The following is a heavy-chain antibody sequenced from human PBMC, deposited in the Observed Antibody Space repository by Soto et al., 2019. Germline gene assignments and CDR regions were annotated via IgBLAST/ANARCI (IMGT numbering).Heavy chain of an antibody. CDR1: GYIFTNYD. V-gene: IGHV1-18*01. D-gene: IGHD3-10*01. Sequence: QVQLVQSETEVKKPGASVKVSCKASGYIFTNYDITWVRQAPGQGLEWRGWVSGYNGNTKYAQKFQDRVTMTTDTSTSPVYMELRSLRSDDTAVYYCARFGSAPYYYYGVDVWGQGTTVFVSS. CDR3: ARFGSAPYYYYGVDV. CDR2: VSGYNGNT. J-gene: IGHJ6*02.